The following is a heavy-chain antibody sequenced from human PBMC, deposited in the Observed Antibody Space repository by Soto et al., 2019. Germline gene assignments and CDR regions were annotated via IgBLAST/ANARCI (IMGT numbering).Heavy chain of an antibody. CDR1: GYTFTGYY. J-gene: IGHJ5*02. CDR3: ARDNWNYYDSSGSNWFDP. Sequence: QVQQVQSGAEVKKPGASVKVSCKASGYTFTGYYMHWVRQAPGQGLEWMGWINPNSGGTNYAQKFQGWVTMTRDTSISTAYMELSRLRSDDTAVYYCARDNWNYYDSSGSNWFDPWGQGTLVTVSS. V-gene: IGHV1-2*04. CDR2: INPNSGGT. D-gene: IGHD3-22*01.